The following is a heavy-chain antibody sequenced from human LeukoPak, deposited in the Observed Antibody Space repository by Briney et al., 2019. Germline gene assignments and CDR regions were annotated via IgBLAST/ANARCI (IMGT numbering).Heavy chain of an antibody. CDR3: AGYGDSSDYYFDY. V-gene: IGHV4-59*01. CDR1: GGSISSYY. Sequence: SETLSLTCTVSGGSISSYYWGWIRQPPGKGLEWIGCIYYSGSTNYNPSLKSRVTISVDTSKNQFSLKLSSVTAADTAVYYCAGYGDSSDYYFDYWGQGTLVTVSS. J-gene: IGHJ4*02. D-gene: IGHD4-17*01. CDR2: IYYSGST.